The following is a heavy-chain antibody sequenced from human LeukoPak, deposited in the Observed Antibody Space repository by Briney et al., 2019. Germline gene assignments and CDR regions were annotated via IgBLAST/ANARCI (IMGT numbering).Heavy chain of an antibody. CDR2: TYYSGST. J-gene: IGHJ4*02. CDR3: ARVKPGGSYHY. Sequence: PSETLSLTCTVSGGSISSYCWSWIRQPPGKGLEWIGYTYYSGSTNYNPSLKSRVTISVDTSKNQFSLKLSSVTAADTAVYYCARVKPGGSYHYWGQGTLVTVSS. D-gene: IGHD1-26*01. CDR1: GGSISSYC. V-gene: IGHV4-59*01.